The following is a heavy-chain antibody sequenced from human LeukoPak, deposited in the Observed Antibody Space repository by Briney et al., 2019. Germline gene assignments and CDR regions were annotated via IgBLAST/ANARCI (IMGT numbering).Heavy chain of an antibody. CDR1: GFTFSSYA. J-gene: IGHJ4*02. Sequence: GGSLRLSCAASGFTFSSYAMNWVRQAPGKGLEWVSAISGSGGSTYYADSVKGRFTISRDNSKNTLYLQMNSLRAEDTAVYYCAKIYGDYVGLDYWGQGTLVTVSS. D-gene: IGHD4-17*01. V-gene: IGHV3-23*01. CDR2: ISGSGGST. CDR3: AKIYGDYVGLDY.